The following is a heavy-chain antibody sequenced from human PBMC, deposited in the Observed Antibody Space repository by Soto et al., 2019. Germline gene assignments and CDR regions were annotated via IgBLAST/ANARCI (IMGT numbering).Heavy chain of an antibody. CDR1: GYSFTSYW. V-gene: IGHV5-51*01. CDR3: ASQKAAAGPYYYYGMDV. Sequence: GESLKISCKGSGYSFTSYWIGWVRQMPGKGLEWMGIIYPGDSDTRYSPSFQGQVTISADKPISTAYLQWSSLKASDTAMYYCASQKAAAGPYYYYGMDVWGQGTTVTVSS. J-gene: IGHJ6*02. D-gene: IGHD6-13*01. CDR2: IYPGDSDT.